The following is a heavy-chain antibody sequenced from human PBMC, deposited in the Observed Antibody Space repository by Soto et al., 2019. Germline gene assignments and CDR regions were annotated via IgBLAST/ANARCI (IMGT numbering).Heavy chain of an antibody. CDR3: ARGKDSSGYYYFDY. CDR1: GGSISTGGYY. V-gene: IGHV4-31*03. Sequence: PSETLSLTCTVSGGSISTGGYYWSWIRQHPGKGLEWIGYIYSSGNTYYNPSLKSRVTISVDTSRNQFSLKLSSVTAADTAVYYCARGKDSSGYYYFDYWGRGTLVTVSS. J-gene: IGHJ4*02. CDR2: IYSSGNT. D-gene: IGHD3-22*01.